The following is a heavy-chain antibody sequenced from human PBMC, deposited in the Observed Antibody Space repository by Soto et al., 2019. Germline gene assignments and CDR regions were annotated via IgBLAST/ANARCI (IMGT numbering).Heavy chain of an antibody. CDR3: GRWGELVDYYYYMDV. D-gene: IGHD1-1*01. V-gene: IGHV3-21*01. J-gene: IGHJ6*03. CDR2: ISSGGTDT. Sequence: EVQMVESGGGLVKPGGSLRLSCVASGITFSNSGMNWVRQAPGKGLEWVSAISSGGTDTYYTDSVRGRFTVSRDNAKNSLYLEMTSLRAEDTAVYYCGRWGELVDYYYYMDVWGKGTTVTVSS. CDR1: GITFSNSG.